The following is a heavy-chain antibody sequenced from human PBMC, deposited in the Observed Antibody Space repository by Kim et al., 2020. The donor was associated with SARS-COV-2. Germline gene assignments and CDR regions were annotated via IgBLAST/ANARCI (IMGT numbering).Heavy chain of an antibody. CDR3: ARDCEPRKTWIQLWAGGMDV. CDR2: IYYSGST. CDR1: GGSISSSSYY. Sequence: SETLSLTCTVSGGSISSSSYYWGWIRQPPGKGLEWIGSIYYSGSTYYNPSLKSRVTISVDTSKNQFSLKLSSVTAADTAVYYCARDCEPRKTWIQLWAGGMDVWGQGATVTVSS. V-gene: IGHV4-39*07. D-gene: IGHD5-18*01. J-gene: IGHJ6*02.